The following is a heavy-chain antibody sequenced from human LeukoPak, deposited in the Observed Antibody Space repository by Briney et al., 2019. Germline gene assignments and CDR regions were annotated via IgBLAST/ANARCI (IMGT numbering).Heavy chain of an antibody. Sequence: PGGSLRLSCAASGFTFSSYWMGWVRQAPGKGLEWVANIKQDGSEKYYVDSVKGRFTISRDNAKNSLYLQMNSLRAEDTAVYYCARETGGEYYDSSGYYHRYDAFDIWGQGTMVTVSS. J-gene: IGHJ3*02. CDR2: IKQDGSEK. D-gene: IGHD3-22*01. CDR1: GFTFSSYW. CDR3: ARETGGEYYDSSGYYHRYDAFDI. V-gene: IGHV3-7*01.